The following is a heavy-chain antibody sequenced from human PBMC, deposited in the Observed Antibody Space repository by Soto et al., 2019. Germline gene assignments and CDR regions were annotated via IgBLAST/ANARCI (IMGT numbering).Heavy chain of an antibody. V-gene: IGHV3-23*01. Sequence: GGSLRLSCAASGFTFSSYAMSWVRQAPGKGLEWVSAISGSGSSTYYADSVKGRFTISRDNAKNSLYLQMNSLRAEDTAVYYCARDLTMYYDSRPDFDYWGQGTLVTVSS. D-gene: IGHD3-3*01. J-gene: IGHJ4*02. CDR2: ISGSGSST. CDR3: ARDLTMYYDSRPDFDY. CDR1: GFTFSSYA.